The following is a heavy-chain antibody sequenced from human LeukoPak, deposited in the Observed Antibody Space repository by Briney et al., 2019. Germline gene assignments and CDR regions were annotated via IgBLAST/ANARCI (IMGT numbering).Heavy chain of an antibody. V-gene: IGHV3-9*01. CDR3: AKDISNSDYYYYYGMDV. CDR1: GFTFDDYG. CDR2: ISWNSRSI. J-gene: IGHJ6*02. Sequence: GGSLRLSCAASGFTFDDYGMHWVWQAPRKGLEWVSGISWNSRSIGYADSVKGRFTISRDNAKNSLYLQMNSLRAEDTALYYCAKDISNSDYYYYYGMDVWGQGTTVTVSS. D-gene: IGHD1-26*01.